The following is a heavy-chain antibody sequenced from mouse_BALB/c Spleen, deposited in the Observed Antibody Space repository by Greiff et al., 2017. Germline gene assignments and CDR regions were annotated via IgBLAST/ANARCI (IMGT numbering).Heavy chain of an antibody. D-gene: IGHD2-1*01. CDR3: ARDFYYGNFFAY. V-gene: IGHV5-6-5*01. J-gene: IGHJ3*01. CDR1: GFTFSSYA. Sequence: EVQRVESGGGLVKPGGSLKLSCAASGFTFSSYAMSWVRQTPEKRLEWVASISSGGSTYYPDSVKGRFTISRDNARNILYLQMSSLRSEDTAMYYCARDFYYGNFFAYWGQGTLVTVSA. CDR2: ISSGGST.